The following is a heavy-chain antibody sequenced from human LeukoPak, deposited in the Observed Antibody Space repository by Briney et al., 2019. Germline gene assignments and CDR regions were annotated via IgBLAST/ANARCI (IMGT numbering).Heavy chain of an antibody. V-gene: IGHV4-39*07. CDR1: GGSITTTTSF. Sequence: PSETLSLTCTVSGGSITTTTSFWGWTRQPPGKGLEWIVSIYHTGSTYHNPSRKSRVTMSVDSSKNQFSLKMSSVTAADTAVYYCARDRGKEPRGPPYYYYGMDVWGQGTTVTVSS. CDR3: ARDRGKEPRGPPYYYYGMDV. J-gene: IGHJ6*02. CDR2: IYHTGST. D-gene: IGHD1-14*01.